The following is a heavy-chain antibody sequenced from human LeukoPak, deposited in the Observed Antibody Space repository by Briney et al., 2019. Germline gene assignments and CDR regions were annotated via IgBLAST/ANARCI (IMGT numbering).Heavy chain of an antibody. CDR1: GYTFTGYY. D-gene: IGHD3-16*01. CDR3: ARGGGSFSDVGPTFDP. V-gene: IGHV1-2*06. Sequence: ASVKVSCKXSGYTFTGYYMHWVRQPPGQGLEWMGLINPNSGGTNYAQKFQGRVTMTRDTSISTAYMELSRLRSDDTAVYYCARGGGSFSDVGPTFDPWGQGTLVTVSS. CDR2: INPNSGGT. J-gene: IGHJ5*02.